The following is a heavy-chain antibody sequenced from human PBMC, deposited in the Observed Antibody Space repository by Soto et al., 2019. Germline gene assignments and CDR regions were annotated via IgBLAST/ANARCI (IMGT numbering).Heavy chain of an antibody. J-gene: IGHJ4*02. D-gene: IGHD6-19*01. V-gene: IGHV6-1*01. CDR3: ARDLGIAVAGTFDY. CDR2: TYYRSKWYN. CDR1: GDSVSSNSAA. Sequence: SQTLSLTCAISGDSVSSNSAAWNWIRQSPSRGLEWLGRTYYRSKWYNDYAVSVKSRITIKPDTSKNQFSLQLNSVTPEDTAVYYCARDLGIAVAGTFDYWGQGTLVTVSS.